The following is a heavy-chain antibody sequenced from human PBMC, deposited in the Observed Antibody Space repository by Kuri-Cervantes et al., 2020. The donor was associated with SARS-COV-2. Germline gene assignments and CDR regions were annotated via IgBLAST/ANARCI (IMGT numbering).Heavy chain of an antibody. CDR1: GYSISSGYY. D-gene: IGHD2-8*01. J-gene: IGHJ4*02. Sequence: GSLRLSCAVSGYSISSGYYWGWIRQPPGKGLEWIGSIYHSGSTNYNPSLKSRVTISVDTSKNQFSLKLSSVTAADTAVYYCARQGPTRRTYYFDYWGQGTLVTVSS. CDR3: ARQGPTRRTYYFDY. CDR2: IYHSGST. V-gene: IGHV4-38-2*01.